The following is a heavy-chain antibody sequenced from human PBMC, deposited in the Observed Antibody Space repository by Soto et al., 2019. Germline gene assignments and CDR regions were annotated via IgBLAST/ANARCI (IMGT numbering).Heavy chain of an antibody. J-gene: IGHJ4*02. D-gene: IGHD2-2*03. CDR3: AWMKMARLDH. CDR1: GVSFNSYG. Sequence: QVQLQQSGAEVKRPGSSVKVSCKASGVSFNSYGFAWVRQAPGQGLEWLGKITPALHVTNYAQSLQGRVTITAYTSTSTLYLEFTSLTSKDTAFYYCAWMKMARLDHWGQGTLFTVSS. CDR2: ITPALHVT. V-gene: IGHV1-69*09.